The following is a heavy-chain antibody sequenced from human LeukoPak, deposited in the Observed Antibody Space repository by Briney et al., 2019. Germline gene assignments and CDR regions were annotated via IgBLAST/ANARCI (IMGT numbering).Heavy chain of an antibody. Sequence: SETLSLTCAVYGGSFSGYYWSWIRQPPGKGLEWIGEINHSGSTNYNPSLKSRVTISVDTSKNQFSLKLSSVTAADTAVYYCARVLGLRYDFWSGYPRAHGMDVWGQGTTVTVSS. V-gene: IGHV4-34*01. CDR3: ARVLGLRYDFWSGYPRAHGMDV. CDR2: INHSGST. CDR1: GGSFSGYY. D-gene: IGHD3-3*01. J-gene: IGHJ6*02.